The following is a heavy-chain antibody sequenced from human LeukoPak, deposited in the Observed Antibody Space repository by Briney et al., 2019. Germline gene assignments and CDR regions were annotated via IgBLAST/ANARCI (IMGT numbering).Heavy chain of an antibody. CDR2: INPNSGGT. V-gene: IGHV1-2*06. J-gene: IGHJ4*02. CDR3: ARVSSRKADFDY. CDR1: GYTFTGYY. Sequence: ASVKVSCKASGYTFTGYYMHWVRQAPGQGLEWMGRINPNSGGTNYAQKFKGRVTMTRDTSISTAYMELSRLRSDDTAVYYCARVSSRKADFDYWGQGTLVTVSS. D-gene: IGHD6-13*01.